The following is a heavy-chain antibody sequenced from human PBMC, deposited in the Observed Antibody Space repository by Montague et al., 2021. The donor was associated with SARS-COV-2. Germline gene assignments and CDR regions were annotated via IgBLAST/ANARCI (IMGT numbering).Heavy chain of an antibody. CDR1: GGSINGYFH. CDR3: ARGDCGVTDAFPF. J-gene: IGHJ3*01. CDR2: IYNNENT. D-gene: IGHD2-21*01. V-gene: IGHV4-59*01. Sequence: SETLSLTCTVSGGSINGYFHSSWIRQPRGKGLEWIGFIYNNENTNYNSFIKSRVAISLDTSNQYFSLSLGSVTAAATAFYYCARGDCGVTDAFPFWGQGILVTVSS.